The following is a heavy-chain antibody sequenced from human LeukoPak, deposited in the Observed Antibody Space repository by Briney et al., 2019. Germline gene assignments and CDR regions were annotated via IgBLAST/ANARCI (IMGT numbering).Heavy chain of an antibody. CDR2: IYPSDSDT. D-gene: IGHD6-19*01. Sequence: GESLKISCKGSGYSFTNYWIGWVRQMPGKGLEWMGVIYPSDSDTRYSPSFQGQVTISADKSVSTAYLQWSSLKVSDSAMYYCATRDRRLGYFDYWGQEPWSPSPQ. CDR3: ATRDRRLGYFDY. V-gene: IGHV5-51*01. CDR1: GYSFTNYW. J-gene: IGHJ4*01.